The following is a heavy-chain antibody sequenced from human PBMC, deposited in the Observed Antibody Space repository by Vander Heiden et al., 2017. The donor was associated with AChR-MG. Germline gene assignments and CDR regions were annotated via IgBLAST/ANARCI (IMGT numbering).Heavy chain of an antibody. CDR1: GGSFSGYH. CDR3: AGNIVVVTAALPYYYYYGMDV. J-gene: IGHJ6*02. D-gene: IGHD2-21*02. CDR2: INHSGST. Sequence: QVQLQQWGAGLLKPSETLSLTCAVYGGSFSGYHWSWIRQPPGKGREWIGEINHSGSTNYNPSLKSRVTISVDTSKNQFSLKLSSVTAADTAVYYCAGNIVVVTAALPYYYYYGMDVWGQGTTVTVSS. V-gene: IGHV4-34*01.